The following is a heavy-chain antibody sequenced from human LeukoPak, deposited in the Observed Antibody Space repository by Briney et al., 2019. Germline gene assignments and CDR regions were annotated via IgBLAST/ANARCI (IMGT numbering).Heavy chain of an antibody. CDR2: IRYDGSNK. Sequence: GGSLRLSCTASGFIFNNYGMHWVRQAPGKGLEWVAFIRYDGSNKYYADSVKGRFTISRDNSKNTLYLQMNSLRAEDTAVYYCARVMTPRDAYFDNWGQGTLVTVSS. CDR3: ARVMTPRDAYFDN. J-gene: IGHJ4*02. CDR1: GFIFNNYG. V-gene: IGHV3-30*02.